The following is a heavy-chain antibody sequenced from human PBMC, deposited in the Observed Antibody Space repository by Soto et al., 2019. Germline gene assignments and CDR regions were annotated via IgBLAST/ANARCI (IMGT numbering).Heavy chain of an antibody. CDR3: AIVGSGYDYFGGAYYYYGMDV. CDR2: ISDSGGST. J-gene: IGHJ6*02. Sequence: EVLLLESGGGLVQPGGSLRLTCVASGFTFSSYVMSWVRQAPGKGLEWVSAISDSGGSTYYADSVEGRFTISRDNSKNTLYLQMNSLRAEDTAVYYCAIVGSGYDYFGGAYYYYGMDVWGQGTTVTVSS. CDR1: GFTFSSYV. V-gene: IGHV3-23*01. D-gene: IGHD5-12*01.